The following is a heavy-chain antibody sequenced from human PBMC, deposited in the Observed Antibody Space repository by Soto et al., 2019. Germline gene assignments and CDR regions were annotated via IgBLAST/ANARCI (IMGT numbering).Heavy chain of an antibody. D-gene: IGHD4-17*01. V-gene: IGHV3-11*06. J-gene: IGHJ3*02. CDR1: GFTFSAYY. Sequence: PGGSLRLSCAASGFTFSAYYINWIRQDPGKGLEWFSYISSSSTYTSYADSVTGRFTISRDNAKNSLFLQMNSLRAEDTAVYYCAKVRGLLRSHDAFEIWGQGTMVTVSS. CDR3: AKVRGLLRSHDAFEI. CDR2: ISSSSTYT.